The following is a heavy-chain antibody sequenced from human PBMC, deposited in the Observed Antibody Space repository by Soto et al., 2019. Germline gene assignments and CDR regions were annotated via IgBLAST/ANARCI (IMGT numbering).Heavy chain of an antibody. Sequence: GGSLRLSCAASGFTFSSYGMHWVRQAPGKGLERVAVISYDGSNKYYADSVKGRFTISRDNSKNTLYLQMNSLRAEDTAVYYCAKVLYYYNSSVYLVDSWAQGP. D-gene: IGHD3-22*01. CDR1: GFTFSSYG. CDR2: ISYDGSNK. CDR3: AKVLYYYNSSVYLVDS. V-gene: IGHV3-30*18. J-gene: IGHJ4*02.